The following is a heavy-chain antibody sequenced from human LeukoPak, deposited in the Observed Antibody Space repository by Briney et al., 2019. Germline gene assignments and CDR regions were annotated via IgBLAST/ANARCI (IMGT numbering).Heavy chain of an antibody. CDR3: AKDGNIVVVPAARYNWFDP. CDR2: ISGSGGST. D-gene: IGHD2-2*01. CDR1: GFTFSSYA. Sequence: GSLRLSCAASGFTFSSYAMRWVRQAPGGGLEWVSAISGSGGSTYYTDSVKGRFTISRDNSKNTLYLQMNSLRAEDTAVYYCAKDGNIVVVPAARYNWFDPWGQGTLVTVSS. V-gene: IGHV3-23*01. J-gene: IGHJ5*02.